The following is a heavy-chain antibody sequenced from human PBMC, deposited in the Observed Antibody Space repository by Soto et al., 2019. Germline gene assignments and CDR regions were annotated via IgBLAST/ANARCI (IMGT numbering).Heavy chain of an antibody. CDR3: ARDFGGYYVLFDY. D-gene: IGHD3-10*02. V-gene: IGHV3-48*01. J-gene: IGHJ4*02. CDR2: ISSSSSTI. Sequence: GGSLRLSCAASGFTFSSYSMNWVRQAPGKGLEWVSYISSSSSTIYYADSVKGRFTISRDNAKNSLYLQMNSLRAEDTAVYYCARDFGGYYVLFDYWGQGTLVTVSS. CDR1: GFTFSSYS.